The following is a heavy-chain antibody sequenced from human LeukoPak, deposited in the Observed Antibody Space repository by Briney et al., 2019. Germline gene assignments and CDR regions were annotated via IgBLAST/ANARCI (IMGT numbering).Heavy chain of an antibody. CDR3: ARDGYGLDTPLVSTVFDC. V-gene: IGHV3-30-3*01. Sequence: TGGSLRLFCAASGFTFRSYAMHWVRQAPGKGLEWVAVISYDGSNKYYADSVKGRFTISRDNSKNTLYLQMNSLRTEDTAVYYCARDGYGLDTPLVSTVFDCWGQGTLVTVSS. CDR2: ISYDGSNK. J-gene: IGHJ4*02. CDR1: GFTFRSYA. D-gene: IGHD5-18*01.